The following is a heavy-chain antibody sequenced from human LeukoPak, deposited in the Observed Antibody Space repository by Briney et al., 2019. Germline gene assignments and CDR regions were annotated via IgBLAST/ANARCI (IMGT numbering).Heavy chain of an antibody. CDR1: GFNFSTYW. J-gene: IGHJ4*02. V-gene: IGHV3-7*01. Sequence: PGGSLRLSCAASGFNFSTYWVTWVRQAPGKGLEWVANIKEDGSEKYYVDSVKGRFTISRDNAKTSVFLQMNSLRAEDTAVYYCARDQDVVWGQGTLVTVSS. CDR2: IKEDGSEK. CDR3: ARDQDVV.